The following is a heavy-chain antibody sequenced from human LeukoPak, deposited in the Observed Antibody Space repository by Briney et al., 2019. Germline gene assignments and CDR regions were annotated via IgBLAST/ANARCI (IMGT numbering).Heavy chain of an antibody. CDR1: GFTFSNYA. J-gene: IGHJ6*02. CDR2: INSDGSAT. CDR3: ASDSPYYGMDV. Sequence: PGGSLRLSCAASGFTFSNYAMTWVRQAPGKGLEWVSRINSDGSATIYADSVRGRFTISRDNAKNTLYLQMSGLRVEDTAVYHCASDSPYYGMDVWGQGTTVTVSS. V-gene: IGHV3-74*01.